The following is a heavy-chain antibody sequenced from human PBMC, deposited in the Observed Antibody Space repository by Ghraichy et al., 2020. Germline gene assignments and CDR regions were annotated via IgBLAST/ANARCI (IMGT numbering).Heavy chain of an antibody. CDR3: ARAFARYGSGSYYTPAY. V-gene: IGHV1-2*02. D-gene: IGHD3-10*01. CDR1: GYTFTGYY. CDR2: INPNSGGT. J-gene: IGHJ4*02. Sequence: ASVKVSCKASGYTFTGYYMHWVRQAPGQGLEWMGWINPNSGGTNYAQKFQGRVTMTRDMSISTAYMELSRLRSDDTAVYYCARAFARYGSGSYYTPAYWGQGTLVTVSS.